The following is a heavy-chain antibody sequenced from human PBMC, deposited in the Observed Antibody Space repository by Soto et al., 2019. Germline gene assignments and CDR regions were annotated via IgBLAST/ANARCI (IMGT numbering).Heavy chain of an antibody. V-gene: IGHV4-59*01. CDR1: GDSISRSY. Sequence: QVQLQESGPGLVKPSETLSLTCTVSGDSISRSYWSWIRLSPGKGLEWIGYIYYSGETNYNPSIKSRVTISVDRTTNQFSLKLSSVTAADTAVYYCARDQGGEFLKGSGMDVWGQGTTVTVSS. CDR3: ARDQGGEFLKGSGMDV. J-gene: IGHJ6*02. CDR2: IYYSGET. D-gene: IGHD3-10*01.